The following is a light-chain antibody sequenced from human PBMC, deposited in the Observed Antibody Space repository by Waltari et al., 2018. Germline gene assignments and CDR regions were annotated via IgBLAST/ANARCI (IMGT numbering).Light chain of an antibody. CDR2: DVN. V-gene: IGLV2-14*03. CDR1: SSDVGGHDY. J-gene: IGLJ2*01. CDR3: SSYSTSSSLIL. Sequence: QSALSQPASVSGSPGQSITISCTGASSDVGGHDYVSWYQQPPGKAPKLIIRDVNNRPSGVSNRFAGAKSGNTASLTISGRQAEDEADYYCSSYSTSSSLILFGEGTKVTVL.